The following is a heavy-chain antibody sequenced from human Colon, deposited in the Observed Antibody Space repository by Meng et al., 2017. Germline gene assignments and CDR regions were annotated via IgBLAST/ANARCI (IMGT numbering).Heavy chain of an antibody. D-gene: IGHD2-21*02. CDR3: VRHNGDSDFDY. CDR2: ISMYTAAP. Sequence: QVQLVQSGSELKKPGASVKVSCKASGYSFRTYAINWVRLAPGQGLQWMGWISMYTAAPSYVEGFAGRFVFSLDISVSTAYLQITSLKAEDTAIYFCVRHNGDSDFDYWGQGTLVTVSS. V-gene: IGHV7-4-1*02. CDR1: GYSFRTYA. J-gene: IGHJ4*02.